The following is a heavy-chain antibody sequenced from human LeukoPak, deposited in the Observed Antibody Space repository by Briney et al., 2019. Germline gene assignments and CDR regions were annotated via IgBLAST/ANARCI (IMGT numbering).Heavy chain of an antibody. CDR2: ISGSGGST. CDR1: GFTVSSNY. Sequence: GGSLRLSCAAPGFTVSSNYMSWVRQAPGKGLEWVSAISGSGGSTYYADSVKGRFTISRDNSKNTLYLQMNSLRAEDTAVYYCAKSTVTIDYWGQGTLVTVSS. V-gene: IGHV3-23*01. CDR3: AKSTVTIDY. J-gene: IGHJ4*02. D-gene: IGHD4-17*01.